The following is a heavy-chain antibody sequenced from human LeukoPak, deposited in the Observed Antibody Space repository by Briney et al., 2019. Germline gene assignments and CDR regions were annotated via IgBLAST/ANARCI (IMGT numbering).Heavy chain of an antibody. J-gene: IGHJ4*02. CDR3: ARDVAVAGSVFDY. D-gene: IGHD6-19*01. CDR1: GGSISSSSYY. CDR2: IYTSGST. V-gene: IGHV4-61*02. Sequence: PSETLSLTCTVSGGSISSSSYYWSWIRQPAGKGLEWIGRIYTSGSTNYNPSLKSRVTISVDTSKNQFSLKLSSVTAADTAVYYCARDVAVAGSVFDYWGQGTLVTVSS.